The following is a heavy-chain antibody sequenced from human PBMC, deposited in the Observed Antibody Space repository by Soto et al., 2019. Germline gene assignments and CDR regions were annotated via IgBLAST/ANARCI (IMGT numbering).Heavy chain of an antibody. V-gene: IGHV4-59*01. J-gene: IGHJ3*02. D-gene: IGHD2-2*01. CDR1: GGSISSYY. Sequence: QVQLQESGPGLVKPSETLSLTCTVSGGSISSYYWSWIRQPPGKGLEWFRYIYYSGSTNYNPSLKTPVTISVDTSMNQCCLKLSYVTAADTAVYYCARGGSSAPLLAFDIWDQGTMVTVSS. CDR3: ARGGSSAPLLAFDI. CDR2: IYYSGST.